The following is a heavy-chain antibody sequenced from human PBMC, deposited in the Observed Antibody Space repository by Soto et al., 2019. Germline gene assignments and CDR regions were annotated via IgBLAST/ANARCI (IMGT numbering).Heavy chain of an antibody. CDR3: ATSYGSGYRAFDY. V-gene: IGHV1-69*02. CDR1: GDTFSCYT. CDR2: VNPILSMS. D-gene: IGHD3-10*01. Sequence: SVNVSCKASGDTFSCYTINWVRQAPGLGLEWMGRVNPILSMSNYAQKFQGRVTMTADKSTSTAYMELRSLRSEDTAFYYCATSYGSGYRAFDYWG. J-gene: IGHJ4*01.